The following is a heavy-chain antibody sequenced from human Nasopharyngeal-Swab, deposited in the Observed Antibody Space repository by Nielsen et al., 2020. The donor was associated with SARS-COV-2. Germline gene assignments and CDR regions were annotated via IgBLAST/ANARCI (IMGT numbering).Heavy chain of an antibody. CDR3: ARARGAYGDYYYYYYTDV. Sequence: SQTPSLTCAISGDSVSGSSAAWNWIRQSPSRGLEWLGRTYYRSKWYNDYAVSVKSRIAINPDTSKNQFSLHLNSVTPEDTAVYYCARARGAYGDYYYYYYTDVWGKGTTVTVSS. CDR2: TYYRSKWYN. CDR1: GDSVSGSSAA. V-gene: IGHV6-1*01. D-gene: IGHD4-17*01. J-gene: IGHJ6*03.